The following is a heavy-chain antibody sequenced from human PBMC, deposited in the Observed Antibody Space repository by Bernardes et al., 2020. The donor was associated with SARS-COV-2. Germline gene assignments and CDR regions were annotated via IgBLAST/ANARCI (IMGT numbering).Heavy chain of an antibody. J-gene: IGHJ4*02. CDR1: GFTFSTYG. V-gene: IGHV3-33*01. CDR3: ARVPISVYDSWIDY. D-gene: IGHD5-12*01. CDR2: IWYDGSNK. Sequence: GGSLRLSCAASGFTFSTYGMHWPRQAPGKGLERVAVIWYDGSNKYYADSVKGRFTISRDNSKNTLYLHMNSLRAEDTAVYYCARVPISVYDSWIDYWGQGTLVTVSS.